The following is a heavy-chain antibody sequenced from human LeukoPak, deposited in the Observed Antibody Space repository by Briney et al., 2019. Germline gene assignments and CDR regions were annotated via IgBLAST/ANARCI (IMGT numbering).Heavy chain of an antibody. CDR3: AREELVRSGYFDY. V-gene: IGHV3-7*01. J-gene: IGHJ4*02. CDR2: IKQDGSEK. D-gene: IGHD6-13*01. Sequence: GGSLRLSCAASGFTFSSYWMSWVRQAPGKGLEWVANIKQDGSEKYYVDSVKGRFTISRDNTKNSLYLQMNSLRAEDTAVYYCAREELVRSGYFDYWGQGTLVTVSS. CDR1: GFTFSSYW.